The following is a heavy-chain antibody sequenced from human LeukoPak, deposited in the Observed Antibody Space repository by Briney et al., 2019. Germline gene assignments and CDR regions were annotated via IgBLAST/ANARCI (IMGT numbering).Heavy chain of an antibody. Sequence: GGSLRLSCAASGFTFSSYAMHWVRQAPGKGLEYVSAISSNGGSTYYANSVKGRFTISRDNSKNTLYLQMGSLRAEDMAVYYCARDQEYCSGGSCYSGGYYFDYWGQGTLVTVSS. CDR3: ARDQEYCSGGSCYSGGYYFDY. J-gene: IGHJ4*02. CDR2: ISSNGGST. D-gene: IGHD2-15*01. V-gene: IGHV3-64*01. CDR1: GFTFSSYA.